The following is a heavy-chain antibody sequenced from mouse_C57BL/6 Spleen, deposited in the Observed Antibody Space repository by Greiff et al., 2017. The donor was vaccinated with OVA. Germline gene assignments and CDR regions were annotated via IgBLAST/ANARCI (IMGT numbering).Heavy chain of an antibody. J-gene: IGHJ3*01. V-gene: IGHV1-53*01. CDR2: INPSNGGT. Sequence: QVQLKQPGTELVKPGASVKLSCKASGYTFTSYWMHWVKQRPGQGLEWIGNINPSNGGTNYNEKFKSKATLTVDKSSSTAYMQLSSLTSEDSAVYDCARAGDDGNYDDWFAYWGQGTLVTVSA. CDR3: ARAGDDGNYDDWFAY. CDR1: GYTFTSYW. D-gene: IGHD2-1*01.